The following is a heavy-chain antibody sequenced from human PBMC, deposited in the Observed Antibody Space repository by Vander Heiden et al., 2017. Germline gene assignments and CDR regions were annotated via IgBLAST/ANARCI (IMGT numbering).Heavy chain of an antibody. V-gene: IGHV3-23*01. J-gene: IGHJ1*01. Sequence: EVQLLESGGGLLQPGGSLRLSCAASGFPFSSYAMNWVRQAPGKGLEWVSAIGGSGGGTYYADSVRGRFTISRDNSKNTLYLQMNSLRAEDTAVYYCAKGTRYYYDTSGYQGYFPHWGQGTLVTVSS. CDR1: GFPFSSYA. CDR2: IGGSGGGT. D-gene: IGHD3-22*01. CDR3: AKGTRYYYDTSGYQGYFPH.